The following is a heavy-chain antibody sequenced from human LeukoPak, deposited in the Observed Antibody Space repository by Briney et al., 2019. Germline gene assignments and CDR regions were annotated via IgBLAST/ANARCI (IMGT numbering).Heavy chain of an antibody. V-gene: IGHV3-30*18. CDR2: ISADESNE. CDR3: AKDLAGSYYGGGQRYYFDY. D-gene: IGHD3-10*01. J-gene: IGHJ4*02. CDR1: GFTFSTFN. Sequence: GGSLRLSCAASGFTFSTFNMHWVRQAPGKGPEWVALISADESNEYYADSVKGRFTISRDNSKNTVYLQMNSLRTEDTAVYHCAKDLAGSYYGGGQRYYFDYWGQGTLVTVSS.